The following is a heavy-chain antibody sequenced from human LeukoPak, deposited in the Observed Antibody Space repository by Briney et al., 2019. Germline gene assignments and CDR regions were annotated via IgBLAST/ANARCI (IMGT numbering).Heavy chain of an antibody. J-gene: IGHJ4*02. D-gene: IGHD2-15*01. CDR2: TNPNDGDA. CDR3: ASSCSGGSCYSHFDY. Sequence: ASVKVSCKASGYTFSSYDINWVRLATGQGLEWMGWTNPNDGDAGYAQNFQGRVTMTRDTSISTAYLELSGLRSDDSAVYYCASSCSGGSCYSHFDYWGQGTLVTVSS. V-gene: IGHV1-8*01. CDR1: GYTFSSYD.